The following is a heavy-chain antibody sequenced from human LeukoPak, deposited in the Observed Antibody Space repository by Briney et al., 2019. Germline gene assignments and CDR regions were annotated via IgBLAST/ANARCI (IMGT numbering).Heavy chain of an antibody. D-gene: IGHD1-14*01. J-gene: IGHJ4*02. CDR2: IIPIFGTA. CDR1: GGTFSSYA. Sequence: ASVKVSCKASGGTFSSYAISWVRQAPGQGLEWMGVIIPIFGTANYAQKFQGRVTITTDESTSTAYMELSSLRSDDTAVYYCARAWGTVQDLSRLDYWGQGTLVTVSS. CDR3: ARAWGTVQDLSRLDY. V-gene: IGHV1-69*05.